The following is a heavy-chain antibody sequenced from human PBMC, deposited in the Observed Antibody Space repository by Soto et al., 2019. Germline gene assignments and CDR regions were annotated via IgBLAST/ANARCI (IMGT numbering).Heavy chain of an antibody. V-gene: IGHV4-59*12. CDR1: GGSISTYD. Sequence: SDTLSLTSTVSGGSISTYDWSWIRQPPGKGLEWIGYIYYSGSTNYNPSLKSRVTISVDTSKNQFSLKLSSVTAADTAVYYCARDRARTSPSLRPGGSGMDVWGQGTTVT. J-gene: IGHJ6*02. D-gene: IGHD5-12*01. CDR3: ARDRARTSPSLRPGGSGMDV. CDR2: IYYSGST.